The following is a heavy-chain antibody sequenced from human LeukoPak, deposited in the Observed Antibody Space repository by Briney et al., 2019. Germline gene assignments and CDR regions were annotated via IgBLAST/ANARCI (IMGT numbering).Heavy chain of an antibody. V-gene: IGHV3-7*01. J-gene: IGHJ4*02. CDR1: GFTFSSYE. CDR2: IKQDGSEK. Sequence: GGSLRLSCAASGFTFSSYEMNWVRQAPGKGLEWVANIKQDGSEKYYVDSVKGRFTISRDNAKNSLYLQMNSLGAEDTAVYYCARGRGGHWGQGTLVTVSS. D-gene: IGHD5-24*01. CDR3: ARGRGGH.